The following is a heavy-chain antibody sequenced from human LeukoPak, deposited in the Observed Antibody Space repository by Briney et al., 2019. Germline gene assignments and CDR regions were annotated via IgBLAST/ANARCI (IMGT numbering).Heavy chain of an antibody. Sequence: ASVKVSCKASGYTFTSYDINWVRQATGQGLEWMGWISAYNGNTNYAQKLQGRVTMTTDTSTSTAYMELRSLRSDDTAVYYCARAHKSGSFGAFDIWGQGTMVTVSS. CDR1: GYTFTSYD. D-gene: IGHD3-3*01. J-gene: IGHJ3*02. CDR3: ARAHKSGSFGAFDI. CDR2: ISAYNGNT. V-gene: IGHV1-18*01.